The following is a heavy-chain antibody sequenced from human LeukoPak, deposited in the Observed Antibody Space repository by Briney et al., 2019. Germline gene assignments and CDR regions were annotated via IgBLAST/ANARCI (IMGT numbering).Heavy chain of an antibody. CDR3: ARDLYADYVWGSFDY. J-gene: IGHJ4*02. CDR2: IWYDGSNK. D-gene: IGHD3-16*01. Sequence: GGPLRLSCAASGLTFSSYGIHWVRHAPGKGLEWVGVIWYDGSNKYYADSVKGRFTISRDNSKNTLNLQMNSLRAEDTAVYYCARDLYADYVWGSFDYWGQGTLVTVSS. V-gene: IGHV3-33*01. CDR1: GLTFSSYG.